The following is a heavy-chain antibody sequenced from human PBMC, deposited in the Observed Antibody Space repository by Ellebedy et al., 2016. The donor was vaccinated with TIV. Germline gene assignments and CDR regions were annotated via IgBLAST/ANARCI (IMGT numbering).Heavy chain of an antibody. CDR1: GFPFSGYW. J-gene: IGHJ5*02. D-gene: IGHD6-19*01. Sequence: PGGSLRLSCAASGFPFSGYWMHWVRQAPGKGLAWVSRINTDGSTTTNADSVKGRFTISRDNAKNTLYLQMNSLRADDTAVYYCARGSSSGWYPNWLDPWGQGTLVTVSS. CDR2: INTDGSTT. CDR3: ARGSSSGWYPNWLDP. V-gene: IGHV3-74*01.